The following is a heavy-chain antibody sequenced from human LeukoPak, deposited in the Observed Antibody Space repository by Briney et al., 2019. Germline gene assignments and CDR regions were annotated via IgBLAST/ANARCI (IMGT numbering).Heavy chain of an antibody. V-gene: IGHV4-30-2*01. CDR1: GGSISSGGYY. CDR2: IYHSGST. Sequence: PSETLSLTCTVSGGSISSGGYYWSWNRQPPGKGLEWIGYIYHSGSTYYNPSLKSRVTISVDRSKNQFSLKLSSVTAADTAVYYCARGSYGGRDYWGQGTLVTVSS. CDR3: ARGSYGGRDY. D-gene: IGHD3-16*01. J-gene: IGHJ4*02.